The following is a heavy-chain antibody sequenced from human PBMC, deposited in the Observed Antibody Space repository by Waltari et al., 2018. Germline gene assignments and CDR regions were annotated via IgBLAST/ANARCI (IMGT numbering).Heavy chain of an antibody. Sequence: QVQLVQSGAEVKKPGSSVKVSCKASGGTFSSYAISWVRQAPGQGLEWMGRIIPILGIANYAQKFQGRGTITADESTSTAYMELSSLRSEDTAVYYCAREYDSSGYYLSYYGMDVWGQGTTVTVSS. V-gene: IGHV1-69*04. CDR2: IIPILGIA. D-gene: IGHD3-22*01. CDR1: GGTFSSYA. J-gene: IGHJ6*02. CDR3: AREYDSSGYYLSYYGMDV.